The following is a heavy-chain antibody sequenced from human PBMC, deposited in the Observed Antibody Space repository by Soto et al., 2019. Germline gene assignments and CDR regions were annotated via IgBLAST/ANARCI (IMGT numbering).Heavy chain of an antibody. D-gene: IGHD3-22*01. V-gene: IGHV3-48*02. CDR1: GFTFSTYN. J-gene: IGHJ4*01. CDR2: ISSGSSTI. CDR3: AMSLSAYYHYYFYY. Sequence: SGGSLRLSCAASGFTFSTYNMNWVRQAPVKGLEWVSYISSGSSTIHYVDSVKGRFTISRDNARNSLYLLMNSLRDEDTAIYYCAMSLSAYYHYYFYYWGQGTLVPVS.